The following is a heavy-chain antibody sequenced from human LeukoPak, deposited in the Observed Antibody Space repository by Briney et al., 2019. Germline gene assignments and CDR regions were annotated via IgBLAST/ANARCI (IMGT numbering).Heavy chain of an antibody. Sequence: PGRSLRLSCAASGFTFSSYGVHWVRQAPGKGLEWVAVIWYGGSNKYYADSVKGRFTISRDNSKNTLYLQMNSLRAEDTAVYYCAKDGNTASGYMDVWGKGTTVTVSS. V-gene: IGHV3-30*18. CDR3: AKDGNTASGYMDV. J-gene: IGHJ6*03. CDR2: IWYGGSNK. CDR1: GFTFSSYG. D-gene: IGHD5-18*01.